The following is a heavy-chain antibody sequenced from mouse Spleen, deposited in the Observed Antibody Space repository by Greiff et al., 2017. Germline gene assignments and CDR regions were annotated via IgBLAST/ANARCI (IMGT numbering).Heavy chain of an antibody. J-gene: IGHJ2*01. D-gene: IGHD1-1*01. CDR2: IDPSDSYT. CDR1: GYTFTSYW. V-gene: IGHV1-50*01. CDR3: ARRHYYGSSYGFDY. Sequence: QVQLQQPGAELVKPGASVKLSCKASGYTFTSYWMQWVKQRPGQGLEWIGEIDPSDSYTNYNQKFKGKATLTVDTSSSTAYMQLSSLTSEDSAVYYCARRHYYGSSYGFDYWGQGTTLTVSS.